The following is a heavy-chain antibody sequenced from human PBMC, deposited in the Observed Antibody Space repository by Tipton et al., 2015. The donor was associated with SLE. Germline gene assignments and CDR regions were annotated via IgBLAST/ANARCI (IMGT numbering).Heavy chain of an antibody. Sequence: SLRLSCAASGFTFSSYAMTWVRQAPEKGLECVSVIYNGGGNTYYAASVKGRFTISRDNAKNTLYLQMNSLRAEDTALYYCAKDTGVVVAESYFDYWGQGTLVTVSS. CDR1: GFTFSSYA. J-gene: IGHJ4*02. D-gene: IGHD2-15*01. V-gene: IGHV3-23*03. CDR3: AKDTGVVVAESYFDY. CDR2: IYNGGGNT.